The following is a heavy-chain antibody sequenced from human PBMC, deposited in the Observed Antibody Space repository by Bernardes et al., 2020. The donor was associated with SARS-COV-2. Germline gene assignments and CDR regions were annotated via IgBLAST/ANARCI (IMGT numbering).Heavy chain of an antibody. Sequence: ASVKVSCNASGYTFTSYGISWVLQAPGQGLEWMGWISASNGNTNYAQKLLGRVTMTTDTSTSTAYMELRSLRSDDTAVYYCAREVGVVVITTLDYWGQGTVVTVTS. D-gene: IGHD3-22*01. V-gene: IGHV1-18*01. CDR3: AREVGVVVITTLDY. CDR2: ISASNGNT. CDR1: GYTFTSYG. J-gene: IGHJ4*02.